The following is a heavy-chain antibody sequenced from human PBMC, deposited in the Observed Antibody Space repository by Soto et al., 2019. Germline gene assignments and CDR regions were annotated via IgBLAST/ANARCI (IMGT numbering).Heavy chain of an antibody. J-gene: IGHJ6*02. D-gene: IGHD3-16*02. CDR1: GGSFSGYY. Sequence: QVQLQQWGAGLLKPSETLSLTCAVYGGSFSGYYWSWIRQPPGKGLEWIGEINHSGSTNYNPSLKGRVTLSVDPSKNQFSRKLGSVPAADTAVYYCGGRGLRWGELSPVSSGMDVGGQGPTVTVSS. CDR2: INHSGST. V-gene: IGHV4-34*01. CDR3: GGRGLRWGELSPVSSGMDV.